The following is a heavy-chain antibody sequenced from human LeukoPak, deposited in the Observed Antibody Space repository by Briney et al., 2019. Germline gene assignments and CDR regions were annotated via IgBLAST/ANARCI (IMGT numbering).Heavy chain of an antibody. CDR1: GFTFSSYA. Sequence: VGSLRLSCAASGFTFSSYAMSWVRQAPGKGLEWVSGISGSGGSTYYADSVKGRFTISRDNSKNTLYLQMNSLRAEDTAVYYCATGLQGYSSSWFDPWGQGTLVTVSS. J-gene: IGHJ5*02. CDR2: ISGSGGST. D-gene: IGHD4-11*01. V-gene: IGHV3-23*01. CDR3: ATGLQGYSSSWFDP.